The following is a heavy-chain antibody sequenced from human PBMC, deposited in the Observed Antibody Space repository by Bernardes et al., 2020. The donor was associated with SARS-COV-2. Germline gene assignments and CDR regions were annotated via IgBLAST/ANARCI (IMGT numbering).Heavy chain of an antibody. CDR3: ARDPSRAYYFDY. D-gene: IGHD6-6*01. CDR2: INSDGSTT. CDR1: GFTFSSYW. Sequence: GGSLRLSCAASGFTFSSYWKHWVRQAPGKGLVWVSRINSDGSTTKHADSVKGRFTISRDNAKNTLYLQMNSLRAEDTAVYYCARDPSRAYYFDYWGQGTLVTVSS. J-gene: IGHJ4*02. V-gene: IGHV3-74*03.